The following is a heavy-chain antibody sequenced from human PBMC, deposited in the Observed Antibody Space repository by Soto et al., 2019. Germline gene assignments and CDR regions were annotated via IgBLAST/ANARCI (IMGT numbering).Heavy chain of an antibody. CDR2: INAGSGNT. D-gene: IGHD3-3*02. CDR3: ARDTETLGPRANDALDI. CDR1: GYTFSAYT. V-gene: IGHV1-3*01. J-gene: IGHJ3*02. Sequence: QAQLVQSGAEMKKPGASVKVSCKATGYTFSAYTMNWVRQAPGQSLEWMGWINAGSGNTKYSENCQGRVSITRDTSARTVYMELTGLTSEDTAVYYCARDTETLGPRANDALDIWGQGTMVTVSS.